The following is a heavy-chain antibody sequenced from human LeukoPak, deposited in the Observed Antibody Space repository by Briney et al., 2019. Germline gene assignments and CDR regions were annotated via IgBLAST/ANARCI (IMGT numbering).Heavy chain of an antibody. CDR2: IRYDGSKK. V-gene: IGHV3-30*02. J-gene: IGHJ4*02. CDR3: AKDPGGEVLPDY. CDR1: GFTFSTYG. D-gene: IGHD3-10*01. Sequence: PGGSLRLSCAASGFTFSTYGMHWVRQAPGKGLERVAFIRYDGSKKTYADSVKGRFTISRDNSKNTLYLQMNILRAEDTAVYYCAKDPGGEVLPDYWGQGTLVTVSS.